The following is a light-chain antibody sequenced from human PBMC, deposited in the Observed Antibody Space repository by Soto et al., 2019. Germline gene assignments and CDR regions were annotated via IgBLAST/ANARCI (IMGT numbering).Light chain of an antibody. J-gene: IGLJ1*01. CDR3: SSYAGSNNFV. CDR1: SGDVGGYNY. Sequence: QSALTQPPSASGCPGQSVTISCTGTSGDVGGYNYVSWYQQHPGKAPKLMIYEVSERPSGVPDRFSGSKSSNTASLTVSGLQAEDEADYYCSSYAGSNNFVFGTGTKVTVL. CDR2: EVS. V-gene: IGLV2-8*01.